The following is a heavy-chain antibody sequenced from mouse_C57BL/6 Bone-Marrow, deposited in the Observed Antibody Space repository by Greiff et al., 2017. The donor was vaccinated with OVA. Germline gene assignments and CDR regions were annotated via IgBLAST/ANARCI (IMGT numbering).Heavy chain of an antibody. CDR2: IYPRSGNT. CDR1: GYTFASYG. J-gene: IGHJ3*01. Sequence: QVQLQQSGAELARPGASVKLSCKASGYTFASYGISWVKQRTGQGLEWIGEIYPRSGNTYYNEKFKGKATLTADKSSSTAYMELRSLTSEDSAVYFCARCGGGGGFAYWGQGTLVTVSA. CDR3: ARCGGGGGFAY. V-gene: IGHV1-81*01.